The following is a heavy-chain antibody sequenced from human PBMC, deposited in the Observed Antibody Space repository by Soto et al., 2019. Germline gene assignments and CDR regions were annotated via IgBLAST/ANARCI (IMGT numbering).Heavy chain of an antibody. CDR3: ARVRRTYYYGSGSPKGMDV. Sequence: SVKVSCKASGYTFTSYDINWVRQATGQGLEWMGWMNPNSGNTGYAQKFQGRVTMTRNTSISTAYMELSSLRSEDTAVYYCARVRRTYYYGSGSPKGMDVWGQGTTVTVSS. V-gene: IGHV1-8*01. CDR1: GYTFTSYD. CDR2: MNPNSGNT. D-gene: IGHD3-10*01. J-gene: IGHJ6*02.